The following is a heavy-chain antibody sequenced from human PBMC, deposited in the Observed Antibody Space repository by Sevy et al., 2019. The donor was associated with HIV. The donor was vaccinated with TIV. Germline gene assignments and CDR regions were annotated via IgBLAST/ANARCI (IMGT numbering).Heavy chain of an antibody. D-gene: IGHD3-22*01. Sequence: GGSLRLSCAASGFTVSSNYMSWVRQAPGKGLEWVSVIYRGGSTYYADSVKGRFTISRDNSKNTWYLQMNSLRAEDTAVYYCAAQILYDSSGYYYAIDAFDIWGQGTMVTVSS. J-gene: IGHJ3*02. CDR2: IYRGGST. V-gene: IGHV3-53*01. CDR1: GFTVSSNY. CDR3: AAQILYDSSGYYYAIDAFDI.